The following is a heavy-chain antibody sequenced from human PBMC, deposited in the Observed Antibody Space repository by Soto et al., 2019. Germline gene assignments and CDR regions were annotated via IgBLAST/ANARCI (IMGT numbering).Heavy chain of an antibody. Sequence: GESLKISCKGSGYSFTSYWIGWVRQMPGKGLEWMGIIYPGDSDTRYSPSFQGQVTISADKSISTAYLQWSSLKASDTAMYYCATYVAPARHIAAAEVAEYYFDYWGQGTLVTVSS. CDR1: GYSFTSYW. CDR2: IYPGDSDT. D-gene: IGHD6-13*01. V-gene: IGHV5-51*01. J-gene: IGHJ4*02. CDR3: ATYVAPARHIAAAEVAEYYFDY.